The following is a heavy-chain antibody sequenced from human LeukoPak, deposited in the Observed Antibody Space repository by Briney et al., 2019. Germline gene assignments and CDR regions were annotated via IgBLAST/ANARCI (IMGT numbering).Heavy chain of an antibody. CDR1: GFTFDDYA. J-gene: IGHJ4*02. Sequence: GGSLRLSCAASGFTFDDYAMHWVRQAPGKGLEWVSGISWNSGNIGYGDPVQGRFTISRDNAKNSLYLQMNSLRAEDTAVYYCARGPQGKSGSPPYYFDYWGQGTLVTVSS. CDR2: ISWNSGNI. CDR3: ARGPQGKSGSPPYYFDY. V-gene: IGHV3-9*01. D-gene: IGHD1-26*01.